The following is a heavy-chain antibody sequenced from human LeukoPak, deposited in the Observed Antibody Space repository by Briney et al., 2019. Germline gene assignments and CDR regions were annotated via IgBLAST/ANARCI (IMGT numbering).Heavy chain of an antibody. CDR1: GGSISSYY. CDR2: IYYSGST. Sequence: SETLSLTCTVSGGSISSYYWSWVRQPPGKGLEWIGYIYYSGSTNYNPSLKSRVTISVDTSKNQFSLKLSSVTAADTAVYYCASALTAEYFQHWGQGTLVTVSS. D-gene: IGHD3-16*02. CDR3: ASALTAEYFQH. V-gene: IGHV4-59*01. J-gene: IGHJ1*01.